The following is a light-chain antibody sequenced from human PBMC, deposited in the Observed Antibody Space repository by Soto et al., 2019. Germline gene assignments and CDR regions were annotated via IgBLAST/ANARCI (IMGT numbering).Light chain of an antibody. J-gene: IGKJ2*01. V-gene: IGKV1-39*01. CDR2: AAS. CDR1: QGINIY. Sequence: DIQVTQSPVSLSASVGARVTITCRTSQGINIYLNWYQQKAGDAPRLLISAASDLEDCVPSRFSGSGSGADFTLTINSLRPEDFATDYCQQAYIQPYTFGQGTKLQI. CDR3: QQAYIQPYT.